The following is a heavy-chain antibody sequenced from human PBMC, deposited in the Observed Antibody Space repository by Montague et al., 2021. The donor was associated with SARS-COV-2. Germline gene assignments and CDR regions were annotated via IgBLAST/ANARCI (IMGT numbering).Heavy chain of an antibody. CDR3: ARIYGGLLISHDAVDI. CDR2: IDWDDDK. Sequence: PALVKPTQTLALTCTFSGFSLNTGGMSVSWIRQPPGKALEWLARIDWDDDKYYTTSLKTRLTISKDTSKNQVVLTMTNMDPVDAATYYCARIYGGLLISHDAVDIWGQGTMVTVSS. CDR1: GFSLNTGGMS. J-gene: IGHJ3*02. D-gene: IGHD2/OR15-2a*01. V-gene: IGHV2-70*11.